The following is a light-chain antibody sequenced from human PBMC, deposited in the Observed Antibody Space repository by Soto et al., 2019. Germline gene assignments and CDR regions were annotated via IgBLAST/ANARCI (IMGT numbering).Light chain of an antibody. J-gene: IGLJ1*01. CDR1: TNDVGGYNY. CDR2: EVS. CDR3: NSDSSSKALPDV. Sequence: QSALTQPDSVSGSPGQSITISCTGTTNDVGGYNYVSWYLQHPGKAPQLLIFEVSSRPAGVSNRFSGPKSGNTASLTISAYQAEEEADYFCNSDSSSKALPDVVGTGTKLTVL. V-gene: IGLV2-14*01.